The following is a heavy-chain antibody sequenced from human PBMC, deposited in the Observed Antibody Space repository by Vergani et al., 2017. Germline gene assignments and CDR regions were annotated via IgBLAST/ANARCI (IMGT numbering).Heavy chain of an antibody. CDR3: AREYMITFGGVIAPFDY. J-gene: IGHJ4*02. D-gene: IGHD3-16*02. Sequence: EVQLVESGGGLVQPGGSLRLSCAASGFTFSRYSMNWVRQAPGKGLEWVSYISSSSSTIYYADSVKGRFTISRDNAKNSLYLQMNSLRDEDTAVYYCAREYMITFGGVIAPFDYWGQGTLVTVSS. CDR1: GFTFSRYS. CDR2: ISSSSSTI. V-gene: IGHV3-48*02.